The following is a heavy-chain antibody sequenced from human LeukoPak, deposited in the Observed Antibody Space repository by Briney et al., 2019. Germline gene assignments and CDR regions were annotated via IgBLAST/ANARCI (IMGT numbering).Heavy chain of an antibody. Sequence: GGSLRLSCAASGFTFDDYAMHWVRQAPGKGLEWVSGISWNSGSIGYADSVKGRFTISRDNAKNSLYLQMNSLRAEDTALYYCAKDVDGGYDPNYYYVMDVWGQGTTVTVSS. CDR2: ISWNSGSI. J-gene: IGHJ6*02. D-gene: IGHD5-12*01. CDR3: AKDVDGGYDPNYYYVMDV. V-gene: IGHV3-9*01. CDR1: GFTFDDYA.